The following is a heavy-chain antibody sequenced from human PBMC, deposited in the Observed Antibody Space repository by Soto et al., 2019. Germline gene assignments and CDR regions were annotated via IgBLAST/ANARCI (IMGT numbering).Heavy chain of an antibody. V-gene: IGHV3-53*01. D-gene: IGHD1-26*01. CDR2: HYSGGST. CDR1: GFSVSSNY. J-gene: IGHJ5*02. Sequence: VPLVESGGGLVQPGGSLRLSCAISGFSVSSNYLSWVRQAPGKGLEWVSVHYSGGSTYYADSVQGRFTISRDKSNNTLYLQMRRVRAEDTAVYFCARHRHPRGTVGATSPLDPWGQGTQVTVSS. CDR3: ARHRHPRGTVGATSPLDP.